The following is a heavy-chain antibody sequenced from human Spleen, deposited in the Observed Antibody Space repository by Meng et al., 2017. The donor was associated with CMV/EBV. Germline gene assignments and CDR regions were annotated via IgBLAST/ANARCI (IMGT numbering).Heavy chain of an antibody. J-gene: IGHJ3*02. CDR3: ARDRDYGSGSYDAFDI. CDR2: IYYDRST. D-gene: IGHD3-10*01. Sequence: SVSSGDYYWSWIRQPPGKGLEWIECIYYDRSTYYNPSLKSRVTISVDTSKNQFSLKLSSVTAADTAVYYCARDRDYGSGSYDAFDIWGQGTMVTVSS. V-gene: IGHV4-30-4*08. CDR1: SVSSGDYY.